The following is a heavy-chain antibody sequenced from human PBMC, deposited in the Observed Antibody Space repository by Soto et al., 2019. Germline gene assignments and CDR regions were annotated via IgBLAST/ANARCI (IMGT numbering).Heavy chain of an antibody. V-gene: IGHV3-11*01. D-gene: IGHD6-19*01. Sequence: PGGSLRLSCAGSGFIFSDYYITWIRRAPGKGLEWVSYINTLSSAIYYADSVKGRFTISRDNAKNSVYLQMNSLRVEDTAVYYCARRLQWQLRPLDSWGRGTLVTVSS. CDR2: INTLSSAI. CDR1: GFIFSDYY. J-gene: IGHJ4*02. CDR3: ARRLQWQLRPLDS.